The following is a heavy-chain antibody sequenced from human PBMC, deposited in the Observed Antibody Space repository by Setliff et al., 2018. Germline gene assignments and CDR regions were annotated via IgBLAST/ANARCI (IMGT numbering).Heavy chain of an antibody. CDR1: GFTFSDAW. CDR2: IKSKADGGTA. J-gene: IGHJ4*02. Sequence: PGGSLRLSCAASGFTFSDAWMNWVRQAPGKGLEWVGRIKSKADGGTADFAAPVNGRFTISRDDSKNTMSLQMNSLKTEDTAVYFCATRLGDFWGQGTLVTVSS. CDR3: ATRLGDF. V-gene: IGHV3-15*01.